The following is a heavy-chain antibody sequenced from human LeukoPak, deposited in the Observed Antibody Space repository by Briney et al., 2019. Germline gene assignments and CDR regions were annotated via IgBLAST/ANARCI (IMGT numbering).Heavy chain of an antibody. D-gene: IGHD3-22*01. CDR1: AFTFDDYA. CDR3: AKAVFYDSIGYSAYYFYY. Sequence: PGGSLRLSCAASAFTFDDYAMHWVRQAPGKGLEWVSLISWDGGSTYYADSVKGRFTISRDNSKNSLYLQMNSLRAEDTALYYCAKAVFYDSIGYSAYYFYYWVQGTLVTVSS. CDR2: ISWDGGST. V-gene: IGHV3-43D*03. J-gene: IGHJ4*02.